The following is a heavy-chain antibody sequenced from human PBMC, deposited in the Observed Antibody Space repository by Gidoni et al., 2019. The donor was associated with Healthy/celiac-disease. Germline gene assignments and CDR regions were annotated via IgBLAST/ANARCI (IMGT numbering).Heavy chain of an antibody. CDR2: ISAYNGNT. Sequence: QVQLVQSGAEVKKPGASVKVSCKASGYTFTSYGISWVRQAPGKGLEWMGWISAYNGNTNYAQKLQGRVTMTTDTSTSTAYMELRSLRSDDTAVYYCARVSYYDSSGYYSTLFHYYYYGMDVWGQGTTVTVSS. CDR3: ARVSYYDSSGYYSTLFHYYYYGMDV. J-gene: IGHJ6*02. D-gene: IGHD3-22*01. V-gene: IGHV1-18*01. CDR1: GYTFTSYG.